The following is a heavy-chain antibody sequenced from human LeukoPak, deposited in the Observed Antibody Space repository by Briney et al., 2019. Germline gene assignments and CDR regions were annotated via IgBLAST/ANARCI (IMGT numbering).Heavy chain of an antibody. Sequence: SQTLSLTCTVSGGSISSGGYYWSWIRQPPGKGLEWIGYIYHSGSTYYNPSLKSRVTISVDRSKNQFSLKLSSVTAADTAVYYCARITIFGVVRDYYYYYMDVWGKGTTVTVSS. D-gene: IGHD3-3*01. J-gene: IGHJ6*03. CDR1: GGSISSGGYY. V-gene: IGHV4-30-2*01. CDR2: IYHSGST. CDR3: ARITIFGVVRDYYYYYMDV.